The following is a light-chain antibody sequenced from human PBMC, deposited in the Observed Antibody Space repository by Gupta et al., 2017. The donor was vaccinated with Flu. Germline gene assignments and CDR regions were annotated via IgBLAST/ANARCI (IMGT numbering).Light chain of an antibody. Sequence: DRVTITCRASQSISSYLNCYQQKPGKAPKLLIYAASSLQSGVPSRFSGSGSGTDFTLTISSLQPEDFATYYCQQSYSTPQLTFGGGTKVEIK. CDR1: QSISSY. V-gene: IGKV1-39*01. J-gene: IGKJ4*01. CDR3: QQSYSTPQLT. CDR2: AAS.